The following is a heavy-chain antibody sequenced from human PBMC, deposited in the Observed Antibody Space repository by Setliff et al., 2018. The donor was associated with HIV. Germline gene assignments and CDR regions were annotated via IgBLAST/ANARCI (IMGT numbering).Heavy chain of an antibody. Sequence: VASVKVSCKASGGTFSSYAISWVRQAPGQGLEWMGGIIPILGIANYAQKFQGRVTITADKSTSTAYMELSSLRSEDTAVYYCARAYRPMGYGGRFDYWGQGTLVTVS. CDR1: GGTFSSYA. CDR3: ARAYRPMGYGGRFDY. D-gene: IGHD4-17*01. V-gene: IGHV1-69*10. CDR2: IIPILGIA. J-gene: IGHJ4*02.